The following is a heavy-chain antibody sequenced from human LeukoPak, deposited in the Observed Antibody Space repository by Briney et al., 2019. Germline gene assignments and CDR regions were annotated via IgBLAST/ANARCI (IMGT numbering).Heavy chain of an antibody. CDR2: IYPGDSDT. V-gene: IGHV5-51*01. Sequence: GESLKISCKASGYSFSSYWIAWVRQMPGKGLEWMGIIYPGDSDTRYSPSFQGQVTISVDKSINTAYLHWSSLKASDTAMYYCARGFHKFDYWGQGTLVTVSS. CDR1: GYSFSSYW. CDR3: ARGFHKFDY. J-gene: IGHJ4*02.